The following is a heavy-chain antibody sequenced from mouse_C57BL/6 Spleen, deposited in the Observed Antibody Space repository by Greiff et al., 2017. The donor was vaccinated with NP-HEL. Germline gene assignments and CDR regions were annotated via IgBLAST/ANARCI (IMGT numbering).Heavy chain of an antibody. CDR3: ASAYYSNYDWYFDV. J-gene: IGHJ1*03. V-gene: IGHV5-17*01. D-gene: IGHD2-5*01. CDR1: GFTFSDYG. Sequence: EVKLVESGGGLVKPGGSLKLSCAASGFTFSDYGMHWVRQAPEKGLEWVAYISSGSSTIYYADTVKGRFTISRDNAKNTLFLQMTSLRSEDTAMYYCASAYYSNYDWYFDVWGTGTTVTVSS. CDR2: ISSGSSTI.